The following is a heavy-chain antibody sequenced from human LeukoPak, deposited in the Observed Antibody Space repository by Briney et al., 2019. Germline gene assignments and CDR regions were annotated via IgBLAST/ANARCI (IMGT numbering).Heavy chain of an antibody. CDR2: IYYSGST. V-gene: IGHV4-59*01. Sequence: SETLSLTCTVSGGSISSYYWSWIRQPPGKGLEWIGYIYYSGSTNYNPSLKSRVTISVDTSKNQFSLKLSSVTAADTAVYYCASSKKRGGYYYYYMDVWGKGTTVTVSS. J-gene: IGHJ6*03. CDR1: GGSISSYY. D-gene: IGHD3-16*01. CDR3: ASSKKRGGYYYYYMDV.